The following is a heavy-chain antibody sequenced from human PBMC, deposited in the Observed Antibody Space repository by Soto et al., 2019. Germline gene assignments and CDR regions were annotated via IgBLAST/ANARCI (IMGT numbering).Heavy chain of an antibody. CDR3: ARSKQQLANFDD. D-gene: IGHD6-13*01. CDR1: GFTFSSYD. Sequence: GGSLRLSCAASGFTFSSYDMHWVRQATGKGLEWVSAIGTAGDTYYPGSVKGRFTISRENAKNSLYLQMNSLRAGDTAVYYCARSKQQLANFDDWGQGTLVTVSS. J-gene: IGHJ4*02. CDR2: IGTAGDT. V-gene: IGHV3-13*01.